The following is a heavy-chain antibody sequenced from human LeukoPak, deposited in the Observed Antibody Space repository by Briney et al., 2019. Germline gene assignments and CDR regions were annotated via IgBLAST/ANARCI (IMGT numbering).Heavy chain of an antibody. CDR2: IYHTGRT. V-gene: IGHV4-38-2*02. D-gene: IGHD2-2*01. J-gene: IGHJ4*02. CDR3: ARDSPPFDIVVVPASDY. CDR1: GYSISSGYY. Sequence: PSETLSLTCTVCGYSISSGYYWGWIRQPPGKGLEWIGSIYHTGRTYYNPSLKSRVTISVDTSKNQFSLKLSSLTAADTAVYYCARDSPPFDIVVVPASDYWGQGTLVTVSS.